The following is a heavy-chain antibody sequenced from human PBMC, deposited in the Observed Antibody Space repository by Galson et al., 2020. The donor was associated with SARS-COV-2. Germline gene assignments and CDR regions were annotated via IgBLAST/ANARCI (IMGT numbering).Heavy chain of an antibody. V-gene: IGHV1-24*01. D-gene: IGHD2-15*01. J-gene: IGHJ5*02. CDR2: FNPEDGQT. CDR1: GYSLIELS. CDR3: ATNVGYYGGGSRRRSGRLDP. Sequence: ASVTVSCKVSGYSLIELSMHWVRQAPGKGLAWMGGFNPEDGQTMYAHNFQGRVTMTEDTSTDTAYMELSSLNSEDTAVYYCATNVGYYGGGSRRRSGRLDPWGQGTLVTVSS.